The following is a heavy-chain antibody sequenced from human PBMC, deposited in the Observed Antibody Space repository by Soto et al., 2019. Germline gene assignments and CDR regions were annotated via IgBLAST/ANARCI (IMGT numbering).Heavy chain of an antibody. J-gene: IGHJ4*02. CDR1: GFTFSTYA. Sequence: EVQVLESGGKLVQPGGSLTLSCAASGFTFSTYAMAWVCQAPGKGLEWVSGVSASGLNTDYADPVKGRFYISRDNSKSTVSLHINSLRAEHTALYYCAQDPPRRTSGYFFEYWGQGTQVTVSS. CDR2: VSASGLNT. CDR3: AQDPPRRTSGYFFEY. V-gene: IGHV3-23*01. D-gene: IGHD1-1*01.